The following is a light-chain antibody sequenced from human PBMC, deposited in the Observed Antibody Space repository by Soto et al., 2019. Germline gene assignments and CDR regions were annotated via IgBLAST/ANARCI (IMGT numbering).Light chain of an antibody. CDR3: QQSYSTLT. Sequence: DIQMTQSPSSLSASVGDRVTITCRASQSISSYLNWYQQKPGKAPKLLIYAASSLQSGVPSSFSGSGSGTDFNLTISSMQPEDFATYYCQQSYSTLTFGPGTKVDIK. CDR2: AAS. V-gene: IGKV1-39*01. CDR1: QSISSY. J-gene: IGKJ3*01.